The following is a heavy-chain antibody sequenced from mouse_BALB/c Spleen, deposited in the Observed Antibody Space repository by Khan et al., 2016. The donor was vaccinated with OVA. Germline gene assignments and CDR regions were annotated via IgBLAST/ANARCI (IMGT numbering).Heavy chain of an antibody. Sequence: EVQLQESGPGLVKPSQSLSLTCTVTGYSITTDYAWNWIRQFPGSKLEWMGHISYSGNTKYNPSLKSRISITRDTSKNQFFLQLKSVTTEDTASYYCARIYGGDFDYWGQGTTLTVSS. CDR3: ARIYGGDFDY. CDR1: GYSITTDYA. CDR2: ISYSGNT. V-gene: IGHV3-2*02. D-gene: IGHD1-1*01. J-gene: IGHJ2*01.